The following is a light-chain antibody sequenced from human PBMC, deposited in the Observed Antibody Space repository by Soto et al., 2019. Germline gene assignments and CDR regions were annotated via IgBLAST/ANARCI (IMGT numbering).Light chain of an antibody. J-gene: IGLJ1*01. CDR2: DVS. V-gene: IGLV2-14*03. Sequence: QSVLSQPASVYGSPGQSITIFCTGSSSDVGGYEYVSWHQQHPGKAPKVMIYDVSDRPSGVSSRFSGSKSGNTASLTISGLQAEDEVYYYCGSYTKSATYVFGTGTKFTV. CDR1: SSDVGGYEY. CDR3: GSYTKSATYV.